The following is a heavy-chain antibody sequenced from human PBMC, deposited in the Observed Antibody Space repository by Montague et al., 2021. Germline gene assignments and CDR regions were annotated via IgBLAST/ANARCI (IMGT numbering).Heavy chain of an antibody. Sequence: SLRLSCAASGFTFDDFAMHWVRQVPGKGLEWVSLIFGEGYDTKYADSVKGRFTISGDNSRNSLYLQMDSLKPEDSALYFCSKGRDAPDYYAMDVWGQGTTVTVS. J-gene: IGHJ6*02. CDR2: IFGEGYDT. CDR1: GFTFDDFA. CDR3: SKGRDAPDYYAMDV. V-gene: IGHV3-43*02. D-gene: IGHD3-10*01.